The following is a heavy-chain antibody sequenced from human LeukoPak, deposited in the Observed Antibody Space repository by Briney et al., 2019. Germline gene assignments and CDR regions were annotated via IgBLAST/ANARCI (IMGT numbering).Heavy chain of an antibody. Sequence: SGGSLRLSCAASGFTFSSYAMTWVRQTPGEGLEWVSSISGSGGSTYYADSVTGRFTISRDNSKNTLFLQMDSLRAEDTAVYYCAKGVRPSYGAQGGSSAFDIWGQGTMVTVSS. V-gene: IGHV3-23*01. CDR3: AKGVRPSYGAQGGSSAFDI. D-gene: IGHD4-17*01. J-gene: IGHJ3*02. CDR2: ISGSGGST. CDR1: GFTFSSYA.